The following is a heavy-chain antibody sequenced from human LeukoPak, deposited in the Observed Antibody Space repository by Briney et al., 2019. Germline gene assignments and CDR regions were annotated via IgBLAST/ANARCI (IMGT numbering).Heavy chain of an antibody. Sequence: VASVKVSCKASGGTFSSYAISWVRQAPGQGLKWMGMIIPILGIANYAQKFQGRVTITADKSTSTAYMELSSLRSEDTAVYYCARGPGLPSQTPFDPWGQGTLVTVSS. D-gene: IGHD2-15*01. CDR2: IIPILGIA. J-gene: IGHJ5*02. CDR3: ARGPGLPSQTPFDP. CDR1: GGTFSSYA. V-gene: IGHV1-69*04.